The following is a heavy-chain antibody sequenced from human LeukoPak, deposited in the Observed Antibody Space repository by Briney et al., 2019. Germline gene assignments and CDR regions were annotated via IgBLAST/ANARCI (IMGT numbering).Heavy chain of an antibody. CDR2: IKQDGSEK. J-gene: IGHJ6*03. CDR1: GFTFSSYW. CDR3: AREAQYCSSTSCYYYYMDV. V-gene: IGHV3-7*01. Sequence: GGSLRLSCAASGFTFSSYWMSWVRQAPGKGLEWVANIKQDGSEKYYVDSVKGRFTISRDNAKNSLYLQMNSLRAEDTAVYYCAREAQYCSSTSCYYYYMDVWGKGTTVTISS. D-gene: IGHD2-2*01.